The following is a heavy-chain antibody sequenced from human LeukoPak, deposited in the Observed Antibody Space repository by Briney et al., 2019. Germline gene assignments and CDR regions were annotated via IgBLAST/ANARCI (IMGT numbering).Heavy chain of an antibody. J-gene: IGHJ4*02. D-gene: IGHD4-11*01. CDR2: INPNSGGT. Sequence: ASVKVSCKASGGTFSSYAISWVRQAPGQGLEWMGWINPNSGGTNYAQKFQGRVTMTRDTSISTAYMELSRLRSDDTAVYYCAREPVTTVGPHFDYWGQGTLVTVSS. V-gene: IGHV1-2*02. CDR3: AREPVTTVGPHFDY. CDR1: GGTFSSYA.